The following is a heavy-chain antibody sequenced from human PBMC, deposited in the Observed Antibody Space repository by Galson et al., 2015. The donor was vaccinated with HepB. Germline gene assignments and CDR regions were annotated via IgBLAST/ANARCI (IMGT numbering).Heavy chain of an antibody. J-gene: IGHJ4*02. CDR1: GFTFSSYS. CDR3: ARVYAGGPPDY. CDR2: ISSSSST. Sequence: SLRLSCAASGFTFSSYSMNWVRQAPGKGLEWVSSISSSSSTRYADSVKGRFTISRDNAKNALYLQMNSLRAEDTAVYYCARVYAGGPPDYWGQGTLVTVSS. V-gene: IGHV3-21*01. D-gene: IGHD2-8*01.